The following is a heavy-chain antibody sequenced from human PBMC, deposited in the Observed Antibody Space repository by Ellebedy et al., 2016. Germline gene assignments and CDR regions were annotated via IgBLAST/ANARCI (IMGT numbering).Heavy chain of an antibody. CDR3: AHRTTVTSVDY. CDR1: GFSLSTSGVC. D-gene: IGHD4-17*01. Sequence: SGPTLVKPTQTLTLTCTFSGFSLSTSGVCVGWIRQPPGKAPEWLAFIYWNGVERYSPSLRSRLTITKDTSRNQIVLTMTNMDPVDTATYFCAHRTTVTSVDYWGQGTLVTVSS. J-gene: IGHJ4*02. V-gene: IGHV2-5*01. CDR2: IYWNGVE.